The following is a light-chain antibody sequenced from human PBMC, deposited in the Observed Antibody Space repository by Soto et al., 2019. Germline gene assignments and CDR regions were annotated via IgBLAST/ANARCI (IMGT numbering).Light chain of an antibody. J-gene: IGLJ7*01. V-gene: IGLV2-23*02. CDR2: EVS. CDR3: CSYGGSRAV. Sequence: QSALTQPASVSGSPGQSITISCTGTSSDVGSHNLVSWYQQHPGQAPKLMIYEVSKRPLGVSTRFSASKSGNTASLTISGLHAEDEADYYCCSYGGSRAVFGGGTQLTLL. CDR1: SSDVGSHNL.